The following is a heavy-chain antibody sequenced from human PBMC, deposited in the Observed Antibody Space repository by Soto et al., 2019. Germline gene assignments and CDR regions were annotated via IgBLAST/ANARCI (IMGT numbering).Heavy chain of an antibody. V-gene: IGHV3-9*01. CDR3: ARDPYYDILTGYSGPLNWFDP. CDR1: GFNFDDVA. CDR2: INGNSISI. Sequence: GGALRLSCAASGFNFDDVAMHWVRQAPGKGLEWVSAINGNSISIAYADSVKGRFTISRDNAKNSLYLQMNSLRAEDTAVYYCARDPYYDILTGYSGPLNWFDPWGQGTLVTVSS. J-gene: IGHJ5*02. D-gene: IGHD3-9*01.